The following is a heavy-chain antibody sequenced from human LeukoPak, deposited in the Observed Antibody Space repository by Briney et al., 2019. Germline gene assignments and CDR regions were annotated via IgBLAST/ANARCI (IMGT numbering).Heavy chain of an antibody. Sequence: SETLSLTGTVSGFSISSGYYWGWIRQPPGKGLEWIGSIYHSGITYYNPSLKSRVTISVDTPKNQFSLRLSSVTAADTAVYYCARTATYYNNYYFDYWGQGTLVTVSS. D-gene: IGHD3-10*01. CDR2: IYHSGIT. CDR1: GFSISSGYY. J-gene: IGHJ4*02. CDR3: ARTATYYNNYYFDY. V-gene: IGHV4-38-2*02.